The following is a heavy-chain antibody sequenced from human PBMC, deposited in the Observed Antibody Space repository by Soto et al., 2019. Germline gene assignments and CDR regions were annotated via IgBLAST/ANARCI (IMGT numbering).Heavy chain of an antibody. D-gene: IGHD2-21*02. CDR1: GYTFTSYY. CDR3: ASARGDYDYYYYMDV. V-gene: IGHV1-46*03. CDR2: INPSGGST. J-gene: IGHJ6*03. Sequence: QVQLVQSGAEVKKPGASVKVSCKASGYTFTSYYMHWVRQAPGQGLEWMGIINPSGGSTSYAQKFQGRVTMTRDTSTSTVYMELSSLRSEDTAVYYCASARGDYDYYYYMDVWGKGTTVTVSS.